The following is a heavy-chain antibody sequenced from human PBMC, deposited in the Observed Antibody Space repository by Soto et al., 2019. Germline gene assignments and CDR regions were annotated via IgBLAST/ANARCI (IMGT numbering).Heavy chain of an antibody. D-gene: IGHD1-1*01. J-gene: IGHJ6*02. CDR1: GFTFSSYA. CDR3: AKDQKGGNYYYYGMDV. CDR2: ISGSGGNT. V-gene: IGHV3-23*01. Sequence: EVQLLESGGGLVQPGGSLRPSCAASGFTFSSYAMTWVRQAPGKGLEWVSTISGSGGNTYFADSVKGRFTISRDNSKNTLHLQMSSLRAEDTAIYYCAKDQKGGNYYYYGMDVWGQGTTVTVSS.